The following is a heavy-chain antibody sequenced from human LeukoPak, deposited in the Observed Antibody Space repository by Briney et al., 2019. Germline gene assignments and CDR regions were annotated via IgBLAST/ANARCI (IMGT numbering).Heavy chain of an antibody. CDR3: ARGDYGDRDLDY. V-gene: IGHV3-48*02. J-gene: IGHJ4*02. Sequence: PGGSLRLSCAASGFTFSKYNMNWVRQAPGKGLEWISYISSSTGSIYYADSVKGRFTISGDNAKNSLYLQMNSLRDEDTAVYYCARGDYGDRDLDYWGQGTLVTVSS. CDR1: GFTFSKYN. CDR2: ISSSTGSI. D-gene: IGHD4-17*01.